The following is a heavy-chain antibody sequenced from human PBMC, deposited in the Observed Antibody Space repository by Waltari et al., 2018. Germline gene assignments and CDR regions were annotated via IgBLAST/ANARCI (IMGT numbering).Heavy chain of an antibody. CDR1: GFTVSSNY. Sequence: EVQLVESGGGLIQPGGSLRLSCAASGFTVSSNYMTWVRQAPGKGLEWVSVIYSGGSTYYADSVKGRFTISRDNSKNTLYLQMNSLRAEDTAVYYCARGYPIGYAYGMDVWGQGTTVTVSS. J-gene: IGHJ6*02. CDR2: IYSGGST. V-gene: IGHV3-53*01. CDR3: ARGYPIGYAYGMDV. D-gene: IGHD2-8*01.